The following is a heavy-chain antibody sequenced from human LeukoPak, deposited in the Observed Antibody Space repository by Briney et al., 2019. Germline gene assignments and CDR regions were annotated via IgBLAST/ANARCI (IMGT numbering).Heavy chain of an antibody. J-gene: IGHJ4*02. CDR1: GYTFTSYY. CDR3: ARRGYYDSSGYSFDY. D-gene: IGHD3-22*01. Sequence: ASVKVSCKASGYTFTSYYMHWVRQAPGQGLEWMGIINPSGGSTSHAQKFQGRVTMTRDTSTSTVYMELSSLRSEDTAVYYCARRGYYDSSGYSFDYWGQGTLVTVSS. V-gene: IGHV1-46*01. CDR2: INPSGGST.